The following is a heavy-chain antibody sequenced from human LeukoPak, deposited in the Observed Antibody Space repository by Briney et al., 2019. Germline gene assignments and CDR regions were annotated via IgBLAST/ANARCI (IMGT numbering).Heavy chain of an antibody. J-gene: IGHJ3*02. V-gene: IGHV3-23*01. CDR2: ISGSGGST. D-gene: IGHD5-18*01. CDR1: GFTFSSYA. CDR3: AKTGRGYSYLGAFDI. Sequence: GGSLRLSCAASGFTFSSYAMSWVRQAPGKGLEWVSAISGSGGSTYYADSVKGRFTIPRDNSKNTLYLQMNSLRAEDTAVYYCAKTGRGYSYLGAFDIWGQGTMVTVSS.